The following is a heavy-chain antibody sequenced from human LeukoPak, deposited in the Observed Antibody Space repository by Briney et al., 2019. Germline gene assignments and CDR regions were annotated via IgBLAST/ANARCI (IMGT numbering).Heavy chain of an antibody. V-gene: IGHV3-23*01. Sequence: GGSLRLSCAASGFTFSSYVMSWVRQAPGKGLEWVSAISDSGGSTFYADSVEGRFTISRDNSKNTLYLQMNSLRAEDTAVYYCARDNGWSADFWGQGTLVTVSS. J-gene: IGHJ4*02. CDR3: ARDNGWSADF. CDR2: ISDSGGST. CDR1: GFTFSSYV. D-gene: IGHD2-15*01.